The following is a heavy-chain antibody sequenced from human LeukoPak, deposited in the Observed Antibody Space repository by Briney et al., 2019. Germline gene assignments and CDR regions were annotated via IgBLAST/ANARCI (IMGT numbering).Heavy chain of an antibody. CDR1: GYSFTNYW. J-gene: IGHJ4*02. V-gene: IGHV5-51*01. CDR3: ARRAIIQGTSALDF. Sequence: GESLQISCKGSGYSFTNYWIGWVRQMPGKGLEWMGIIYPRDSTTRYSPAFEGQVTISVDKSITTAYLQWSSLKASDSAMYYCARRAIIQGTSALDFWGQGTLVTVSS. D-gene: IGHD1-26*01. CDR2: IYPRDSTT.